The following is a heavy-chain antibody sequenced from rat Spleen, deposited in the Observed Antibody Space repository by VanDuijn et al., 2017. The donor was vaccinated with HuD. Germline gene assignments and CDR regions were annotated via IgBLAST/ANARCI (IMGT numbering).Heavy chain of an antibody. CDR1: GFTFSNYY. Sequence: EVQLVESGGGLVQPGRSLKLSCATSGFTFSNYYMAWVRQAPKKGLEWVTTISYDGSSTYYRDSVKGRFTISRDNAKSTLYLQMDSLRSEDTATYYCATQGELGYFDFWGPGTMVTVSS. D-gene: IGHD5-1*01. CDR3: ATQGELGYFDF. J-gene: IGHJ1*01. V-gene: IGHV5-7*01. CDR2: ISYDGSST.